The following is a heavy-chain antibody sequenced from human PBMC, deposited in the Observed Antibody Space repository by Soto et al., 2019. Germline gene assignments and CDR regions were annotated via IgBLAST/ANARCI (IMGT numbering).Heavy chain of an antibody. CDR3: ARGGTKGIPITGP. J-gene: IGHJ5*02. V-gene: IGHV1-69*13. D-gene: IGHD2-8*01. Sequence: ASVKVSCKASGGTFSSYAISWVRQAPGQGLEWMGGIIPIFGTANYAQKFQGRVTITADESTSTAYMELSSLRSEDTAVYYCARGGTKGIPITGPWCQGTLVTVSS. CDR1: GGTFSSYA. CDR2: IIPIFGTA.